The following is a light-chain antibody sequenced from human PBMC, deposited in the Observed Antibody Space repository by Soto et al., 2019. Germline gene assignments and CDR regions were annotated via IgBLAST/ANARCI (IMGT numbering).Light chain of an antibody. V-gene: IGKV1-39*01. J-gene: IGKJ5*01. CDR2: AAS. CDR1: QSIRTY. Sequence: DIQMTQSPSSLSASVGDRVTITCRASQSIRTYLNWYQQKPGKAPKLLISAASSLQSGVPSRFSGSGSGTDFTLTISCLQSEDFATYYCQQYYSYPITFGQGTRLAIK. CDR3: QQYYSYPIT.